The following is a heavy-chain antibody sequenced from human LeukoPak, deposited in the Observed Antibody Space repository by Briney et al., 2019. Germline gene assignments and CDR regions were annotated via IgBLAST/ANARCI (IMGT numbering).Heavy chain of an antibody. Sequence: PSETLSLTCTVSGYSISSGYYWGWIRQPPGKGLEWIGSIYYSGSTYYNPSLKSRVTISVDTSKNQFSLKLSSVTAADTAVYYCARERDGSGTQRGLDYWGQGTLVTVSS. D-gene: IGHD3-10*01. CDR3: ARERDGSGTQRGLDY. CDR1: GYSISSGYY. V-gene: IGHV4-38-2*02. J-gene: IGHJ4*02. CDR2: IYYSGST.